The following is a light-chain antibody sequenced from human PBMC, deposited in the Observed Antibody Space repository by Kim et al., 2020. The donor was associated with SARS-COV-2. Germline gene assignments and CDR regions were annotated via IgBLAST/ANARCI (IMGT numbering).Light chain of an antibody. Sequence: QPDSISGRSSQSLVNRDGNTYLNWLQQRPGQSPRRLIYQVSKRDSGVPDRFSGSGSGTNFTLKISGVEAEDVGVYYCLQGTHWPKTFGQGTKLEI. CDR3: LQGTHWPKT. J-gene: IGKJ2*01. CDR2: QVS. CDR1: QSLVNRDGNTY. V-gene: IGKV2-30*01.